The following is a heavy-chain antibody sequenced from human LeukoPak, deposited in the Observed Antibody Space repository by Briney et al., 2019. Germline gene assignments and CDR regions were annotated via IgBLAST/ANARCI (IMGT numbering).Heavy chain of an antibody. CDR1: GGSISSYY. Sequence: SETLSLTCTVSGGSISSYYWSWIRQPPGKGLEWIGYIYYSGSTNYNPSLKSRVTISVDTSKNQFSLKLSSVTAADTAVYYCARGSYSSSPIGNFDLWGRGTLVTVSS. CDR3: ARGSYSSSPIGNFDL. V-gene: IGHV4-59*01. D-gene: IGHD6-6*01. J-gene: IGHJ2*01. CDR2: IYYSGST.